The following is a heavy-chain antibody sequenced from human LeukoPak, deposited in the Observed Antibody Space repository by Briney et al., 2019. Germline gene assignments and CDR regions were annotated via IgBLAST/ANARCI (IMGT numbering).Heavy chain of an antibody. CDR1: GFTFSSYG. CDR2: ISGGGST. CDR3: AKGGKWDVTPFDY. J-gene: IGHJ4*02. D-gene: IGHD1-26*01. Sequence: PGGSLRLSCAASGFTFSSYGMHWVRQAPGKGLEWVSTISGGGSTYYADSVKGRFTISRDNSKNTLYLQVNSLRAEDTAVYYCAKGGKWDVTPFDYWGQGTLVTVSS. V-gene: IGHV3-23*01.